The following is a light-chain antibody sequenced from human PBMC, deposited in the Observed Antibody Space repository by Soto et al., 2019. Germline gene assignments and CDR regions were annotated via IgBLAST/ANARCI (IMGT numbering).Light chain of an antibody. V-gene: IGKV1-5*01. CDR1: QSVSSW. CDR2: DAS. J-gene: IGKJ2*01. CDR3: QQYNSDPYT. Sequence: DIQMTQSPSTLSASVGDRVTITCRASQSVSSWLAWYQQKPGKAPKLVIYDASSSESGVPSRFSGSGSGTDFTLSISSLQPDDFATYYCQQYNSDPYTFGQGTKLEIK.